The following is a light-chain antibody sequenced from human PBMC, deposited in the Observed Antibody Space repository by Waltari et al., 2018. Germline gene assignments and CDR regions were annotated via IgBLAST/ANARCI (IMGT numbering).Light chain of an antibody. CDR2: EVT. J-gene: IGLJ3*02. CDR3: SSYAGNDLVM. CDR1: NSDVGSYNY. V-gene: IGLV2-14*01. Sequence: QSALTQPASVSGSPGQSITISCTGTNSDVGSYNYVSWYQQHPGQAPKLMIYEVTNRPSGLYNRFSGSKSGNTASLTITELQAEDEADYYCSSYAGNDLVMFGGGTKLTVL.